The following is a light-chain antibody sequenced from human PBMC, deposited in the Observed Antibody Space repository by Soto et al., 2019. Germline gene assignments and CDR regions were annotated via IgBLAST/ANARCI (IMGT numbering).Light chain of an antibody. CDR1: QSVSSSD. V-gene: IGKV3-20*01. J-gene: IGKJ1*01. Sequence: EIVLTQSPGTLSLSPGERATLSCRASQSVSSSDLAWYQHKPGQAPRLLIYGASSRATGIPDRFSGSGSGTAFTLTISRLEPEDCAVYDVQQAGYSTGTFGRGTKVEI. CDR2: GAS. CDR3: QQAGYSTGT.